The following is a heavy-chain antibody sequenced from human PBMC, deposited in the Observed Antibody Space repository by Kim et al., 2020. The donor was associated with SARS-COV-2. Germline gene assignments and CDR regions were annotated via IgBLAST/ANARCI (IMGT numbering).Heavy chain of an antibody. Sequence: GWSLRLSGAASGFTFSTYAMGWVRQAPGKGLEWVAAISIDTVTTYYGDAVKGRFTIARDNSRNTLYLQMSSLRAADSAVYYCTRGVVGGGTRTIAHWGQGTLVTVSS. CDR3: TRGVVGGGTRTIAH. CDR2: ISIDTVTT. CDR1: GFTFSTYA. J-gene: IGHJ4*02. V-gene: IGHV3-23*01. D-gene: IGHD2-15*01.